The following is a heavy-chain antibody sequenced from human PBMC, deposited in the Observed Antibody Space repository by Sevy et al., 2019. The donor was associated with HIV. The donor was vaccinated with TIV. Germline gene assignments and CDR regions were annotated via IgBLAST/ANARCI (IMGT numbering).Heavy chain of an antibody. V-gene: IGHV3-30*18. CDR3: AKLGYCSSTSCYTGDKAFDI. CDR1: GFTFSSYG. Sequence: GGSLRLSCAASGFTFSSYGMHWVRQAPGKGLEWVAVISYDGSNKYYADSVKGRFTISRDNSKNTLYLQMNSLRAEDPAVYYSAKLGYCSSTSCYTGDKAFDIWGQGTMVTVSS. J-gene: IGHJ3*02. D-gene: IGHD2-2*02. CDR2: ISYDGSNK.